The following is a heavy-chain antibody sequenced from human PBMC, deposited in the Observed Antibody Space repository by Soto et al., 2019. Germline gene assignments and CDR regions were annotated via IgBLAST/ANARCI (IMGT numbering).Heavy chain of an antibody. J-gene: IGHJ6*02. Sequence: EVQLVESGGGLVQPGRSLRLSCAASGFTFDDYAMHWVRQAPGKGLEWVSGISWNSGSIGYADSVKGRFTISRDNAKNSLYLQMNSLRAEDTALYYCAKEIAVAGTPAPYYYYYYGMDVWGQGTTVTVS. CDR3: AKEIAVAGTPAPYYYYYYGMDV. V-gene: IGHV3-9*01. CDR2: ISWNSGSI. CDR1: GFTFDDYA. D-gene: IGHD6-19*01.